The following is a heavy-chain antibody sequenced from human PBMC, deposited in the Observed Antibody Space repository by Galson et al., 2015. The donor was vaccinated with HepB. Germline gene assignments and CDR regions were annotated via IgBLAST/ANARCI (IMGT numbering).Heavy chain of an antibody. D-gene: IGHD1-14*01. CDR3: ARSFLTTYGVDV. V-gene: IGHV4-28*01. Sequence: SETLSLTCAVSGYSISRSNWWGWIRQLPGKGLEWIGYIFYSGTTYYNPSLESRVTMSLDTSRNQFSLKLTSVTAVDTAVYYCARSFLTTYGVDVWGQGTTVTVSS. CDR2: IFYSGTT. J-gene: IGHJ6*02. CDR1: GYSISRSNW.